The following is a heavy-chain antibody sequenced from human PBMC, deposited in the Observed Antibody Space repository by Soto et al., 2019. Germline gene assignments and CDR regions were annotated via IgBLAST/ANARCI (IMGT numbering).Heavy chain of an antibody. CDR2: TYYRSKWYN. Sequence: SQTLSLTCAISGDSVSSNSAAWNWLRQSPSRGLEWLGRTYYRSKWYNDYAVSVKSRITINPDTSKNQFSLQLNSVTPEDTAVYYCARSYCSSTSCFYYYYYYMDVWGKGTTVTVSS. V-gene: IGHV6-1*01. CDR3: ARSYCSSTSCFYYYYYYMDV. D-gene: IGHD2-2*01. J-gene: IGHJ6*03. CDR1: GDSVSSNSAA.